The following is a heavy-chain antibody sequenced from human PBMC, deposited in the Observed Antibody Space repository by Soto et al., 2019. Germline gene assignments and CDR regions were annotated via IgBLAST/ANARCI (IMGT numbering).Heavy chain of an antibody. J-gene: IGHJ6*02. CDR3: AFGEESRYYYYGMDV. CDR1: GLTFSSYS. CDR2: ISSSSSTI. Sequence: EVQLLESGGGLVQRAGFLRLSCAASGLTFSSYSMNWVRQAPGKGLEWVSYISSSSSTIYYADSVKGRFTISRDNAKNSLYLQMNSLRAEDTAVYYCAFGEESRYYYYGMDVLVQGTTVTVSS. V-gene: IGHV3-48*01. D-gene: IGHD3-10*01.